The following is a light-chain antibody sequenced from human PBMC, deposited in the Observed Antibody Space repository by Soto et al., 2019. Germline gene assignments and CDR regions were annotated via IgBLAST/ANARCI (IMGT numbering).Light chain of an antibody. J-gene: IGKJ2*01. Sequence: EIVLTQSPGTLSLSPGERATLSCRASQSLSNNYLAWYQQKPGQAPRLLFYGASNRATGIPYRFTGSGSGTDFTLTISRLEPEDFAVYYCQQYGSSSYTFGQGTKLEIK. V-gene: IGKV3-20*01. CDR3: QQYGSSSYT. CDR2: GAS. CDR1: QSLSNNY.